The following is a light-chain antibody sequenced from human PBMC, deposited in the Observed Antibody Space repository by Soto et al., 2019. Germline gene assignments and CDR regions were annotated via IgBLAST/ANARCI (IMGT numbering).Light chain of an antibody. V-gene: IGLV2-14*03. J-gene: IGLJ2*01. CDR1: SSDIGGHNY. Sequence: QSALTQPASVSGSPGQSITISCTGSSSDIGGHNYVSWYQQHPGKAPNLMLYDVSNRPSGVSNRFSSSKSGNTASLTISGLQPAEEADYYCSSYTSSNTLGVLGGGTKVTVL. CDR3: SSYTSSNTLGV. CDR2: DVS.